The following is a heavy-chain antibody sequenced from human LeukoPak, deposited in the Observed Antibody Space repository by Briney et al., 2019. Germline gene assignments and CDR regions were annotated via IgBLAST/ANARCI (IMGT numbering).Heavy chain of an antibody. D-gene: IGHD3-3*01. CDR2: ISANGAGA. CDR1: GFTFSTYA. Sequence: GGSLRLSCAPSGFTFSTYAMGWVRQAPGKGLEWVSSISANGAGAYHADSVKGRATISRDNSKNMLYLQMNSLRADDTAIYYCARIGLTTSNFDYWGQGTLVTVSS. V-gene: IGHV3-23*01. J-gene: IGHJ4*02. CDR3: ARIGLTTSNFDY.